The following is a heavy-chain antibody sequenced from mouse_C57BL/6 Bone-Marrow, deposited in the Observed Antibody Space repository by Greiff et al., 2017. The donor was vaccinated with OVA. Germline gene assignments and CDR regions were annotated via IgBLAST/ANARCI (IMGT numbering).Heavy chain of an antibody. CDR2: IGPNSGGT. CDR1: GYTFTSYW. D-gene: IGHD5-5*01. V-gene: IGHV1-72*01. CDR3: ARTTYYYAMDY. J-gene: IGHJ4*01. Sequence: VQLQQSGAELVTPGASVKLSCKASGYTFTSYWMHWVKQRPGRGLEWIGRIGPNSGGTKYTEKFKSKATLTVDKPSSPVYMQLSSLTSEDSAWYYCARTTYYYAMDYWGQGTSVTVSS.